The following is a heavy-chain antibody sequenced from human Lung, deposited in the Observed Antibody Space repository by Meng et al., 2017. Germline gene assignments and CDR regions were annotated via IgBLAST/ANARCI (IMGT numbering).Heavy chain of an antibody. D-gene: IGHD4-11*01. CDR1: GGSFGDHY. V-gene: IGHV4-34*01. J-gene: IGHJ4*02. Sequence: LQVSGAGLFLHSAPPSLTCCLPGGSFGDHYRTRIRQPPGKGLEWIGEINHSGSTNYNPSLESRATISVDTSQNNLSLKLSSVTAADSAVYYCARGPTTMAHDFDYWGQGTLVTVSS. CDR2: INHSGST. CDR3: ARGPTTMAHDFDY.